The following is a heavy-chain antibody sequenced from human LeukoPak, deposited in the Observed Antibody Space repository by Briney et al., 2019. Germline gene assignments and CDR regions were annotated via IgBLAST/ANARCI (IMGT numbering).Heavy chain of an antibody. CDR3: ALITPFSGDAFDI. J-gene: IGHJ3*02. D-gene: IGHD3-22*01. Sequence: PGGSLRLSCAASGFTFSSYVMHWVRQAPGKGLEWVAFIRYDGSNKYYADSVKGRFTISRDNSKNTLYLQMNSLRAEDTAVYYCALITPFSGDAFDIWGQGTMVTVSS. CDR1: GFTFSSYV. CDR2: IRYDGSNK. V-gene: IGHV3-30*02.